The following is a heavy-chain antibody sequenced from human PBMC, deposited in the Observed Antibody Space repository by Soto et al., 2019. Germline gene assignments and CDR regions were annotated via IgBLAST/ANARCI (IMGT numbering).Heavy chain of an antibody. CDR3: ARVGPGYYFGMDV. V-gene: IGHV1-8*01. CDR1: GYTFTNYD. CDR2: MNPNSANT. Sequence: QVQLVQSGAEVKKPGASVKVSCTAPGYTFTNYDIYWVRQATGQGLECVGRMNPNSANTDYPQKFQGRVTMTRNTSIGTAYMALTSLRSEGTAVYYCARVGPGYYFGMDVWGQGTTVTVSS. J-gene: IGHJ6*02.